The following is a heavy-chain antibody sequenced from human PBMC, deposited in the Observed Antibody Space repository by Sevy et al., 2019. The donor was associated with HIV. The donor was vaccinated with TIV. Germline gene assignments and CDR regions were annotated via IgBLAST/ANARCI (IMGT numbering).Heavy chain of an antibody. J-gene: IGHJ4*02. Sequence: ASVKVSCKVSGYTVTEVSMHWVRQARGKGLEWMGRFDPEDGERIYAQKFQGRVTLTEDTSTDTAYMELRSLKSEDTAVYYCATTREYYQDSSGYLDFWGQGTLVTVSS. V-gene: IGHV1-24*01. CDR3: ATTREYYQDSSGYLDF. CDR1: GYTVTEVS. CDR2: FDPEDGER. D-gene: IGHD3-22*01.